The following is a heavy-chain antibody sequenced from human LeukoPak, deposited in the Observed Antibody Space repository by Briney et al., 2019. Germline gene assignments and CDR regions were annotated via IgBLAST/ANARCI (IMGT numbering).Heavy chain of an antibody. J-gene: IGHJ6*02. V-gene: IGHV3-21*01. CDR3: ATTGAPSHYYFYGMDV. Sequence: GSLRLSCAASGFTFSRYDMNWVRQAPGKGLEWFSSISTSSYKYYADSVKGRFTISRDNAKNSLYLQMNSLRAEDTAVYYCATTGAPSHYYFYGMDVWGQGTTVTVSS. CDR1: GFTFSRYD. CDR2: ISTSSYK. D-gene: IGHD4-17*01.